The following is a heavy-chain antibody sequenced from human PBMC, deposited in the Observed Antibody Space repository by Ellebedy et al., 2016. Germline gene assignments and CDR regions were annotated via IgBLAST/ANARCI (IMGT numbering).Heavy chain of an antibody. Sequence: SVKVSXXASGGIFSSYAISWVRQAPGQGLEWMGGIIPIFGTANYAQKFQGRVTITADESTSTAYMELSSLRSEDTAVYYCARLVREYSSGWYYFDYWGQGTLVTVSS. V-gene: IGHV1-69*13. J-gene: IGHJ4*02. CDR2: IIPIFGTA. CDR1: GGIFSSYA. D-gene: IGHD6-19*01. CDR3: ARLVREYSSGWYYFDY.